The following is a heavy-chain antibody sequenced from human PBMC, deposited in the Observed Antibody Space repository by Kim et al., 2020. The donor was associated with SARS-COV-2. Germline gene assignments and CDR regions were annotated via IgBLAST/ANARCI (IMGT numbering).Heavy chain of an antibody. D-gene: IGHD3-22*01. V-gene: IGHV3-9*01. CDR3: VKVFDRYYYDSSAFDS. CDR1: GFTFGEYA. CDR2: ISWNSGSI. J-gene: IGHJ4*02. Sequence: GGSLRLSCVAFGFTFGEYAMHWVRLVPGKGLECVSRISWNSGSIDYADSVKGRFTISRDNAKNSLYLQMNSLRVEDTALYYCVKVFDRYYYDSSAFDSWGQGTLVTVSS.